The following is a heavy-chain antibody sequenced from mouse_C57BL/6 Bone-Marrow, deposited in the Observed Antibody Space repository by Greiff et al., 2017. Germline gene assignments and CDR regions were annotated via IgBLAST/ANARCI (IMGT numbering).Heavy chain of an antibody. CDR2: IDPENGDT. Sequence: EVQLQQSGAELVRPGASVKLSCTASGFNIKDDYMHWVKQRPEQGLEWIGWIDPENGDTEYASKFQGKATITADTSSNTAYLQLSSLTSEDTAVYYCTTCNNGSSVDYSGQGTTLSVSS. V-gene: IGHV14-4*01. CDR3: TTCNNGSSVDY. D-gene: IGHD1-1*01. CDR1: GFNIKDDY. J-gene: IGHJ2*01.